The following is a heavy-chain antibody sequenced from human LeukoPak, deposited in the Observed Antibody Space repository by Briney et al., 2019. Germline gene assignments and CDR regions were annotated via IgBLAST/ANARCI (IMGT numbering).Heavy chain of an antibody. CDR1: GGSISSSSYY. D-gene: IGHD4-17*01. J-gene: IGHJ6*03. Sequence: SETLSLTCTVSGGSISSSSYYWGWIRQPPGKGLEWIGSIYYSGSTYYNPSLKSRVTISVDTSKNQFSLKLSSVTAADTAVYYCARDYPPTVTGRGYMDVWGKGTTVTISS. CDR3: ARDYPPTVTGRGYMDV. CDR2: IYYSGST. V-gene: IGHV4-39*07.